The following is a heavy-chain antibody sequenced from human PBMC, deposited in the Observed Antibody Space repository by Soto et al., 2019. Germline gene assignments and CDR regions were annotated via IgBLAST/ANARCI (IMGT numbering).Heavy chain of an antibody. CDR1: GFTFSSYA. J-gene: IGHJ5*02. V-gene: IGHV3-23*01. CDR3: AHPNHYSTSNWFAT. CDR2: ITASGGST. D-gene: IGHD4-4*01. Sequence: GGSLRLSCAASGFTFSSYAMSWVRQAPGRGLEWASAITASGGSTYYADSVKGRFTISRDNSKNTLYLQMNSLRAEDTDVHYCAHPNHYSTSNWFATWGQGTLVTVSS.